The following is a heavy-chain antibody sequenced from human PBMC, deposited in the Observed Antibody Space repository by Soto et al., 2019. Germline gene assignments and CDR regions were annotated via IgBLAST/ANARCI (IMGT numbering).Heavy chain of an antibody. CDR3: ERGRYGDY. Sequence: QVHLVQSGAEVKKPGASVKVSCKGSGYGFTTYGITWVRQAPGQGLEWMAWISAHNGNTNYAQKLQGRVTVTRDTSTSTAYIELRSLRSDDTAVYYCERGRYGDYWGQGALVTVSS. D-gene: IGHD1-1*01. J-gene: IGHJ4*02. CDR1: GYGFTTYG. V-gene: IGHV1-18*01. CDR2: ISAHNGNT.